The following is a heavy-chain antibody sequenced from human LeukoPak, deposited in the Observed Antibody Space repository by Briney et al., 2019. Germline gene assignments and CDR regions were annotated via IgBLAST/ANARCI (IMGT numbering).Heavy chain of an antibody. Sequence: SETRSLTCTVSGGSISSGSYYWGWIRQPPGKGLEWIGNIYYSGSSSYNPSLKSRVTISVDTSKNQFSLKLSSVTAADTAVYYCARRRFSSSWRDYWGQGTLVTVSS. J-gene: IGHJ4*02. CDR3: ARRRFSSSWRDY. D-gene: IGHD6-13*01. CDR2: IYYSGSS. V-gene: IGHV4-39*01. CDR1: GGSISSGSYY.